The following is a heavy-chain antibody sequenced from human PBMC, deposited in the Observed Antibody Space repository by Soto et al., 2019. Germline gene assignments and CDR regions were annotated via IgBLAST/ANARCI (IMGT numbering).Heavy chain of an antibody. J-gene: IGHJ3*02. CDR1: GGSISSYY. V-gene: IGHV4-59*01. CDR3: ARDRITIFGVVQGRDSFDI. Sequence: SETLSLTCTVSGGSISSYYWSWIRQPPGKGLEWIGYIYYSGSTNYNPSLKSRVTISVDTSKNQFSLKLSSVTAADTAVYYCARDRITIFGVVQGRDSFDIWGQGTMVTVSS. D-gene: IGHD3-3*01. CDR2: IYYSGST.